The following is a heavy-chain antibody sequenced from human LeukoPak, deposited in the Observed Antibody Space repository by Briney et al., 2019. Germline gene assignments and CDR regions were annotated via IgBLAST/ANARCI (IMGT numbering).Heavy chain of an antibody. V-gene: IGHV4-34*01. D-gene: IGHD4-17*01. J-gene: IGHJ4*02. CDR3: ARGRVTTKRLDY. CDR1: GGSFSGYY. Sequence: SETLSLTCAVYGGSFSGYYWSWIRQPPGKGLEWIGEINPSVSTNYNPSLKNRVTISVDTSKNQFSLKLSSVTAADTAVYYCARGRVTTKRLDYWGQGTLVTVSS. CDR2: INPSVST.